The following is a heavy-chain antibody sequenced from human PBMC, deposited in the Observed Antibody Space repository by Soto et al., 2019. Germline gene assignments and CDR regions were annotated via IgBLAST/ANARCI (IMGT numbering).Heavy chain of an antibody. J-gene: IGHJ4*02. CDR3: AKLGSSSWSPHYYFDY. Sequence: EVQLLESGGGLVQPGGSLRLSCAASGFTFNNYAMGWVRQALGKGLEWVSAITDSGDDTYYIDSVKGRFTISRDNSKSTLYLQMNSLRAEDTAIYYCAKLGSSSWSPHYYFDYWGQGTLVTVSS. CDR1: GFTFNNYA. CDR2: ITDSGDDT. V-gene: IGHV3-23*01. D-gene: IGHD2-2*01.